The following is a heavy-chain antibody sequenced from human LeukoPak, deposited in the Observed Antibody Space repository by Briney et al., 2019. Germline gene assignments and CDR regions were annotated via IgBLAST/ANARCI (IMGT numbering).Heavy chain of an antibody. CDR3: ARDPVLPQTPFDY. CDR1: GGSISSGGYY. D-gene: IGHD3-10*01. CDR2: IYHSGST. Sequence: PSETLSLTCTVSGGSISSGGYYWSWIRQPPGKGLEWIGYIYHSGSTYYNPSLKSRVTISVDRSKNQFSLKLSSVTAADTAVYYCARDPVLPQTPFDYWGQGTLVTVSS. J-gene: IGHJ4*02. V-gene: IGHV4-30-2*01.